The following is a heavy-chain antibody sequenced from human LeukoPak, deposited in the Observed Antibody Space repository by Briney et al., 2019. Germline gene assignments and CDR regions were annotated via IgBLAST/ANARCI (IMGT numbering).Heavy chain of an antibody. D-gene: IGHD2-2*01. CDR2: IYTSGST. CDR3: ARDRCSSTSCYLAYYYYGTDV. V-gene: IGHV4-61*02. Sequence: SETLSLTCTVSGGSISNGSYYWSWIRQPAGKGLEWIGRIYTSGSTNYNPSLKSRVTISVDTSKNQFSLKLSSVTAADTAVYYCARDRCSSTSCYLAYYYYGTDVWGQGTTVTVSS. CDR1: GGSISNGSYY. J-gene: IGHJ6*02.